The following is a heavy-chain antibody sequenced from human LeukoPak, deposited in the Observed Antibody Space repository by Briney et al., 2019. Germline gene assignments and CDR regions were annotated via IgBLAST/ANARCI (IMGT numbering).Heavy chain of an antibody. J-gene: IGHJ4*02. CDR2: ISAYNGNT. CDR1: GYTFTTYG. CDR3: ARDPSGRYCNGGSCYSPY. D-gene: IGHD2-15*01. V-gene: IGHV1-18*04. Sequence: ASVKVSCKASGYTFTTYGISWVRQAPGQGLEWMGWISAYNGNTSYAQKLQGRVTMTTDTSTSTAYMELRSLRSDDTAVYYCARDPSGRYCNGGSCYSPYWGQGTLVTVSS.